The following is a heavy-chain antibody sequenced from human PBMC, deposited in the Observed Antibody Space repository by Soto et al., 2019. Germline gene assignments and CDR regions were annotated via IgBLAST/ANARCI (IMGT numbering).Heavy chain of an antibody. V-gene: IGHV3-23*01. J-gene: IGHJ4*02. Sequence: EVQLLESGGGLVQPEGSLRLSCAASGFTFSSYAMSWVRQAPGKGLEWVSAISGSGGSTYYADSVKGRFTISRDNSKNTLYLQMNSLRAEDTAVYYCAKGGPYYYDSSGYYDYWGQGTLVTVSS. CDR1: GFTFSSYA. D-gene: IGHD3-22*01. CDR3: AKGGPYYYDSSGYYDY. CDR2: ISGSGGST.